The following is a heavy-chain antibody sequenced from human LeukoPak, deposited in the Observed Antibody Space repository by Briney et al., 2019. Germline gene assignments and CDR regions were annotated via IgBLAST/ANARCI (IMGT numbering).Heavy chain of an antibody. J-gene: IGHJ4*02. D-gene: IGHD3-16*01. CDR3: ARRPVNAYSFDS. CDR1: GLDFGTYA. Sequence: GGSMRLSCVASGLDFGTYAMSWVRQAPGKGLQWVSFINSGGYTSYADSVRGRFTISRDNSKNTLYLQLNNLRADDTAVYYCARRPVNAYSFDSWGQGTLVTVSS. V-gene: IGHV3-53*01. CDR2: INSGGYT.